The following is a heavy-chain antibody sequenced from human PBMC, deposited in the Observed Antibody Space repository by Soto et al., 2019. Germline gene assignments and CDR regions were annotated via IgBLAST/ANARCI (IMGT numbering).Heavy chain of an antibody. V-gene: IGHV3-53*01. CDR1: GFTVSSNY. CDR3: ARDVYYYDSSDPEGDY. D-gene: IGHD3-22*01. Sequence: GGSLRLSCAASGFTVSSNYMSWVRQAPGKGLEWVSVIYSGGSTYYADSVKGRFTISRDNSKNTLYLQMNSLRAEDTAVYYCARDVYYYDSSDPEGDYWGQGTLVTVSS. CDR2: IYSGGST. J-gene: IGHJ4*02.